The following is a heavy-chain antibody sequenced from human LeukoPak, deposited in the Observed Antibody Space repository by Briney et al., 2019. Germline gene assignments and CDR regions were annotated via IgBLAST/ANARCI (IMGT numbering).Heavy chain of an antibody. CDR1: GFTFSSYG. V-gene: IGHV3-30*02. CDR3: AKDWTQWLVLGDAFDI. CDR2: ILSDGSKE. D-gene: IGHD6-19*01. Sequence: GGSLRLSCAASGFTFSSYGMHRVRQAPGKGLEWVAVILSDGSKEFYTDSVKGRFTISRDNSKNTLYLQMNSLRAEDTAVYYCAKDWTQWLVLGDAFDIWGQGTMVTVSS. J-gene: IGHJ3*02.